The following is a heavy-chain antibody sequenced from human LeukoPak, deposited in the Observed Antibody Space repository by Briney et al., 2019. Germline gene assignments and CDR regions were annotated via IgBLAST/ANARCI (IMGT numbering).Heavy chain of an antibody. V-gene: IGHV3-9*01. J-gene: IGHJ4*02. CDR2: ISWNSGSI. D-gene: IGHD3-22*01. CDR1: GFSFDDYA. Sequence: GGSLRLSCAASGFSFDDYAMHWVRQAPGKGLEWVSGISWNSGSIGYADSVKGRFTISRDNAKDSLYLQMNSLRAEDTALYYCAKDISGYLRYYFDYWGQGTLVTVSS. CDR3: AKDISGYLRYYFDY.